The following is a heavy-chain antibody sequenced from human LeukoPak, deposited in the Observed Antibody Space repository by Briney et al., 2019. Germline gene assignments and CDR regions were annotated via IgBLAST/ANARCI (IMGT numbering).Heavy chain of an antibody. CDR2: ISAYNGNT. D-gene: IGHD2-15*01. J-gene: IGHJ4*02. CDR1: GYSFTSYA. CDR3: ARVVVVGDNYFDY. Sequence: ASVKVSCKASGYSFTSYAISWVRQAPGQGLEWVGWISAYNGNTDYAQKLHVRVTMTTDTPTSTAYMELRGLRSDDTAVYYCARVVVVGDNYFDYWGQGTLVTVSS. V-gene: IGHV1-18*01.